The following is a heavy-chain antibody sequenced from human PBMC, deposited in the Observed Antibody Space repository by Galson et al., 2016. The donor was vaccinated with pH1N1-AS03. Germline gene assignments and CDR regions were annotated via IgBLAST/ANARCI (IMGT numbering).Heavy chain of an antibody. V-gene: IGHV3-21*01. D-gene: IGHD3-22*01. CDR2: ISSSSRFI. Sequence: SLRLSCAASGFTFSTYTMNWVRQAPGKGLEWVAYISSSSRFIYYADAVQGRFTISKDSPKNSVYLTMNGLRADDTAVYYCARDGGYSSGWIDFWGQGTLVSVSS. CDR1: GFTFSTYT. J-gene: IGHJ4*02. CDR3: ARDGGYSSGWIDF.